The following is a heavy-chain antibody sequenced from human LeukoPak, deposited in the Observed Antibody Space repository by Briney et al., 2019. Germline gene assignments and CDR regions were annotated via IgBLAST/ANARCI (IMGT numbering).Heavy chain of an antibody. D-gene: IGHD3-22*01. CDR3: ARDGDSSGYYYSTFDY. CDR2: INPNSGDT. Sequence: GASVKVSCKASGYTFINYYMHWVRQAPGQGLEWMGWINPNSGDTNYAQEFQGRVTMTSDTAISTAYMELSRLRSDDTAVYYCARDGDSSGYYYSTFDYWGQGTLVTVSS. J-gene: IGHJ4*02. V-gene: IGHV1-2*02. CDR1: GYTFINYY.